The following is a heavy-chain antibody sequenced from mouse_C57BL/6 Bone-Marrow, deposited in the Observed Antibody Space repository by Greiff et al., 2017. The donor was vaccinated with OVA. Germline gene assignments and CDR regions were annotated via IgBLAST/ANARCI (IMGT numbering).Heavy chain of an antibody. J-gene: IGHJ4*01. CDR1: GFSFNTYA. CDR3: VRHEDYGSSYDAMDY. Sequence: EVKLVESGGGLVQPKGSLKLSCAASGFSFNTYAMNWVRQAPGKGLEWVARIRSKSNNYATYYADSVKDRFTISRDDSESMLYLQMNNLKTEDTAMYYCVRHEDYGSSYDAMDYWGQGTSVTVSS. CDR2: IRSKSNNYAT. D-gene: IGHD1-1*01. V-gene: IGHV10-1*01.